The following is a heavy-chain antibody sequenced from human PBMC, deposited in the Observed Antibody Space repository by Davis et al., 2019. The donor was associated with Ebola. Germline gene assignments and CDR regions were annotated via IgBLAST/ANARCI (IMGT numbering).Heavy chain of an antibody. V-gene: IGHV1-18*01. D-gene: IGHD2-2*02. J-gene: IGHJ4*02. Sequence: AASVKVSCKASGYTFSLYGISWVRQAPGQGLEWMGWISAYNGNTNYAETFQGRVTMTTDTSTNTAYMEVRGLRSDDTAVYYCARDGSVAAIELDYWGQGTLVTVSS. CDR2: ISAYNGNT. CDR3: ARDGSVAAIELDY. CDR1: GYTFSLYG.